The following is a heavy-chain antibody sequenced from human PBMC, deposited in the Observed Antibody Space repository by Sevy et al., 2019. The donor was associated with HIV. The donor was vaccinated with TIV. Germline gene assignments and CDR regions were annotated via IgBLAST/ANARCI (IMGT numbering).Heavy chain of an antibody. Sequence: GGSLRLSCAASGFTFSDHYMDWVRQAPGKGLEWVGRTRNKANSYTTEYAASVKGRFTISRDDSKNSLYLKMNSLKTEDTAVYYCAREGYCSGGSCYYYYYGMDVWGQGTTVTVSS. CDR3: AREGYCSGGSCYYYYYGMDV. CDR1: GFTFSDHY. D-gene: IGHD2-15*01. J-gene: IGHJ6*02. CDR2: TRNKANSYTT. V-gene: IGHV3-72*01.